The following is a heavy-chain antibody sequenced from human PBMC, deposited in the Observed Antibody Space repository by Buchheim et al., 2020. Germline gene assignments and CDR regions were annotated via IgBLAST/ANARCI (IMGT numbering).Heavy chain of an antibody. J-gene: IGHJ1*01. V-gene: IGHV3-7*04. CDR3: VRAGRYCGGDCL. Sequence: EQVVESGGGLVQPGGSLRLSCAASEFLLRNYWMSWVRQAPGKGLEWVANMRCDGSKKYYADSVRGRFTISRDNAKNSLFLQMSSLRAEETAVYYCVRAGRYCGGDCLWGQGTL. CDR1: EFLLRNYW. CDR2: MRCDGSKK. D-gene: IGHD2-21*02.